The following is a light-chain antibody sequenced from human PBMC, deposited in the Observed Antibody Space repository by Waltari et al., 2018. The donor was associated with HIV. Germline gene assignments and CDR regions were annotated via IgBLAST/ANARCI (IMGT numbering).Light chain of an antibody. CDR3: SSYAVSNRLV. J-gene: IGLJ3*02. V-gene: IGLV2-8*01. CDR1: GSDVGAYNY. CDR2: EVN. Sequence: HSALTQPPSASGSPGQSVTISCTGAGSDVGAYNYVSWYQQHPGKAPKLLIYEVNKRPSGVPDRCFGAKSDNTASLTVSGLQAEDEAVYYCSSYAVSNRLVFGGGTKLTVL.